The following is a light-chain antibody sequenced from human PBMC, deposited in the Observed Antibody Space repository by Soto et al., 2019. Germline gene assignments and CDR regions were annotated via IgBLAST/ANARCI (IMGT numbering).Light chain of an antibody. CDR3: HQYASSPLT. CDR2: GAS. J-gene: IGKJ5*01. CDR1: QGVGSNY. Sequence: EIVLTQSPGTLSLSPGERATLSCRASQGVGSNYLAWYQQTPGQAPRLLIHGASTRATGIPDRFSGSGSGTDFTLTLSRLESEDSAVYYCHQYASSPLTFGQGTRLEIK. V-gene: IGKV3-20*01.